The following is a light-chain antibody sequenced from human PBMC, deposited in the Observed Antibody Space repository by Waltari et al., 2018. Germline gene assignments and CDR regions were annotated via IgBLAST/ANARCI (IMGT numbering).Light chain of an antibody. CDR3: QQYDGSVVT. J-gene: IGKJ4*01. Sequence: WYHQKPGQAPSVLIYAASSRAPGVPDRFSGSWSVTDFTLTISRLEPEDSAVYYCQQYDGSVVTFGGGTKVEIK. CDR2: AAS. V-gene: IGKV3-20*01.